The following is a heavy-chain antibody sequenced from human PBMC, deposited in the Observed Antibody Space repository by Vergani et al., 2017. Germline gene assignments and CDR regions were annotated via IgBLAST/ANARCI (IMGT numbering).Heavy chain of an antibody. CDR2: IYTSGST. V-gene: IGHV4-61*02. D-gene: IGHD1-26*01. CDR1: GGSISSGSYY. CDR3: ASDRRFRGSYFHLGL. J-gene: IGHJ4*02. Sequence: QVQLQESGPGLVKPSRTLSLTCTVSGGSISSGSYYWSWIRQPAGKGLEWIGRIYTSGSTNYNPSLKSRVTISVDTSKNQFSLHLTSVTAADSATYYCASDRRFRGSYFHLGLWGQGALVNVSS.